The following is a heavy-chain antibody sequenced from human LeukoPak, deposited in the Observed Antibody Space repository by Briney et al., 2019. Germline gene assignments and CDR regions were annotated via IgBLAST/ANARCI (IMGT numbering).Heavy chain of an antibody. J-gene: IGHJ6*04. D-gene: IGHD1-1*01. V-gene: IGHV1-69*06. CDR2: IIPIFGTA. CDR3: ARKGVYNWNDSYYYGMDV. CDR1: GGTFSIYA. Sequence: VASVKVSFKASGGTFSIYAISWVRQAPGQGGEWMGGIIPIFGTANYAQKFQGRVTITADKSTTPAYMELSSLRSEDTAVYYCARKGVYNWNDSYYYGMDVWGKGTTVTVSS.